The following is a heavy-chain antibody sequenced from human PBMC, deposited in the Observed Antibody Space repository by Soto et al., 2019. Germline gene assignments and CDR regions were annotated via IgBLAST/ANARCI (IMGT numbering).Heavy chain of an antibody. J-gene: IGHJ4*02. V-gene: IGHV3-23*01. CDR1: GFTFSLSA. CDR2: SSGGGGST. D-gene: IGHD3-9*01. Sequence: EVQLLESGGGFVQPGESLRLSCVASGFTFSLSAMSWVRQAPGRGLEWVASSSGGGGSTEYTESVKGRFTISRDNSKDTVHLQMNSLRAEDTAFYYCAKGPEYDILTGCDYWGQGALVTVSS. CDR3: AKGPEYDILTGCDY.